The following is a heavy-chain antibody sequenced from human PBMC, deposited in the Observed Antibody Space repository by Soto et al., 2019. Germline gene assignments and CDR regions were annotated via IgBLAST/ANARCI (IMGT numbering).Heavy chain of an antibody. D-gene: IGHD2-2*01. CDR3: TRGGWLGIVVVPAARY. CDR2: IRSKAYGGTT. CDR1: GFTFGDYA. Sequence: EVQLVESGGGLVQPGRSLRLSCTASGFTFGDYAMSWFRQAPGKGLEWVGFIRSKAYGGTTEYAASLKGRFTISRDDSKSIAYLQMNSLKTEDTAVYYCTRGGWLGIVVVPAARYWGQGTLVTVSS. V-gene: IGHV3-49*03. J-gene: IGHJ4*02.